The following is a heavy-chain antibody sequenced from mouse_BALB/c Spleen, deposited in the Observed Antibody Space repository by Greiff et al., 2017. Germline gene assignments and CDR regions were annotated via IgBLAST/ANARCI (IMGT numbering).Heavy chain of an antibody. CDR3: ARDLPY. CDR2: ISSGGST. V-gene: IGHV5-6-5*01. J-gene: IGHJ2*01. CDR1: GFTFSSYA. Sequence: EVQRVESGGGLVKPGGSLKLSCAASGFTFSSYAMSWVRQTPEKRLEWVASISSGGSTYYPDSVKGRFTISRDNARNILYLQMSSLRSEDTAMYYCARDLPYWGQGTTLTVSS.